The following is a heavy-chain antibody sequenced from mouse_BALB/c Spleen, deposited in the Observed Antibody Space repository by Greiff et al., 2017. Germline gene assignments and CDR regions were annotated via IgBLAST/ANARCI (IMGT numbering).Heavy chain of an antibody. CDR2: ISYSGST. CDR3: ASYRYSFAY. J-gene: IGHJ3*01. D-gene: IGHD2-14*01. Sequence: DVQLQESGPGLVKPSQSLSLTCTVTGYSITSDYAWNWIRQFPGNKLEWMGYISYSGSTSYNPSLKSRISITRDTSKNQFFLQLNSVTTEDTATYYCASYRYSFAYWGQGTLVTVSA. CDR1: GYSITSDYA. V-gene: IGHV3-2*02.